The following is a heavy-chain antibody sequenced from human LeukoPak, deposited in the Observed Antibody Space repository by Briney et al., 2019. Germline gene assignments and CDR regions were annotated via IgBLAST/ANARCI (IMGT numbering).Heavy chain of an antibody. D-gene: IGHD6-19*01. CDR2: IYYSGST. J-gene: IGHJ4*02. CDR3: ARAEPGIAVAGYQGVFDY. CDR1: GGSISSSSYY. Sequence: SETLSLTCTVSGGSISSSSYYWGWIRQPPGKGLEWIGSIYYSGSTYYNPSLKSRVTISVDTSKNQFSLKLSSVTAADTAVYYCARAEPGIAVAGYQGVFDYWGQGTLVTVSS. V-gene: IGHV4-39*07.